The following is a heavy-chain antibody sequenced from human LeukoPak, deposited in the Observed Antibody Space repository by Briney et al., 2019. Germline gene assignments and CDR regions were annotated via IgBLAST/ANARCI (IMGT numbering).Heavy chain of an antibody. CDR2: INHSGST. CDR3: ARGVWGGYPSNFDS. J-gene: IGHJ4*02. D-gene: IGHD3-16*01. V-gene: IGHV4-34*01. CDR1: GGSFSGYY. Sequence: PSETLSLTCAVYGGSFSGYYWSWIRQPPGKGLEWIGEINHSGSTNYNPSLKSRVTISVDTSKNQFSLKLSSVTAADTAVYHCARGVWGGYPSNFDSWGKGTWVTVPS.